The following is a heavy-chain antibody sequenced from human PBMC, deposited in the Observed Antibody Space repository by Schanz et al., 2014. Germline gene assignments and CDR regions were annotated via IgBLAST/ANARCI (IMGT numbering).Heavy chain of an antibody. V-gene: IGHV3-23*04. D-gene: IGHD3-3*01. CDR2: IGVDGTTT. J-gene: IGHJ4*02. CDR1: GFNFSSYS. CDR3: VRDSFFAFDY. Sequence: EVKMVESGGGLVKPGGSLRLSCAASGFNFSSYSLNWVRQAPGKGLEWVSVIGVDGTTTYYADSVKGRFTISRDNSKNTLYLQMNSLRPEDTAVYYCVRDSFFAFDYWGQGTLVTVSS.